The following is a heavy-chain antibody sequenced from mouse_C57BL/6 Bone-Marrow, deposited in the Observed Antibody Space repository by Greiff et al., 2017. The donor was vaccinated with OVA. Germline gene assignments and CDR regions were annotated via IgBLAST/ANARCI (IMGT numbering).Heavy chain of an antibody. Sequence: VQLQQSGPELVKPGASVKISCKASGYSFTSYYIHWVKQRPGQGLEWIGWFYPGSGNTKYNEKFKGKATLTADTSSSTAYMQLSSLTSEDSAVYYCAGDDWGQGTTLTVSS. CDR2: FYPGSGNT. V-gene: IGHV1-66*01. CDR3: AGDD. CDR1: GYSFTSYY. J-gene: IGHJ2*01.